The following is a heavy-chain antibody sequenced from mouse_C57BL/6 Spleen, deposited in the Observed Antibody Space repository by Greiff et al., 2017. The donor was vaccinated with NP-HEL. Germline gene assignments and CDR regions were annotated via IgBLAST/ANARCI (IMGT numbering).Heavy chain of an antibody. CDR2: ISYDGSN. D-gene: IGHD1-1*01. Sequence: EVKLQESGPGLVKPSQSLSLTCSVTGYSITSGYYWNWIRQFPGNKLEWMGYISYDGSNNYNPSLKNRISITRDTSKNQFFLKLNSVTTEDTATYYCARDHYYGSSYDYAMDYWGQGTSVTVSS. J-gene: IGHJ4*01. CDR1: GYSITSGYY. CDR3: ARDHYYGSSYDYAMDY. V-gene: IGHV3-6*01.